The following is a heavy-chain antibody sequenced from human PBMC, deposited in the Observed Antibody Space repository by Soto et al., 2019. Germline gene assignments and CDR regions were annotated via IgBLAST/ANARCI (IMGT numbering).Heavy chain of an antibody. CDR3: ADGSEDYCYYRLDV. V-gene: IGHV1-69*12. CDR2: IIPIFGTA. CDR1: GGTFSSYA. J-gene: IGHJ6*02. Sequence: QVQLVQSGAEVKKPGSSVKVSCKASGGTFSSYAISWVRQAPGQGLEWMGGIIPIFGTANYAQKFQGRVTMSADESPRRAYMELSILRSEVTAVYCCADGSEDYCYYRLDVWGQGTTVAVSS.